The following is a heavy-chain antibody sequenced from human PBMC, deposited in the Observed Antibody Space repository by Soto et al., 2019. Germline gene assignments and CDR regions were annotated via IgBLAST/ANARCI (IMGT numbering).Heavy chain of an antibody. D-gene: IGHD6-6*01. V-gene: IGHV3-30*18. CDR2: ISYDGSNK. J-gene: IGHJ6*02. CDR1: GFTFSSYG. Sequence: PWWSLRLCCAASGFTFSSYGMHWFRQAPGKGLEWVAVISYDGSNKYYADSVKGRFTISRDNSKNTLYLQMNSLRAEDTAVYYCAKDAGIAARLYYYGMDVWGQGTTVTVSS. CDR3: AKDAGIAARLYYYGMDV.